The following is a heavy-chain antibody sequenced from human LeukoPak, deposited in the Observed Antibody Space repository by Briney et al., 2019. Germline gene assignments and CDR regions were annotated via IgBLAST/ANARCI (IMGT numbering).Heavy chain of an antibody. CDR1: GFTFSIYA. CDR2: ISGSGGST. D-gene: IGHD5-12*01. V-gene: IGHV3-23*01. Sequence: GGSLRLSCAASGFTFSIYAMSWVRQAPGKGLEWVSAISGSGGSTYYADSVKGRFTISRDNSKNTLYLQMNSLRAEDTAVYYCANARGVATTQTWGQGTLVTVSS. J-gene: IGHJ4*02. CDR3: ANARGVATTQT.